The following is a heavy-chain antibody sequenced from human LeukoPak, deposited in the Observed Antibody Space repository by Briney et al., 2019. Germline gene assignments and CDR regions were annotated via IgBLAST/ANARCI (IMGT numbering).Heavy chain of an antibody. J-gene: IGHJ4*02. V-gene: IGHV4-59*08. CDR2: IYYSGST. D-gene: IGHD4-17*01. Sequence: PSETLSLTCTVSGGSISSYYWSWIRQPPGKGLEWIGYIYYSGSTNYNPSLKSRVTISVDTSKNQFSLKLSSVTAADTAVYYCARHEINCGDYEGFDYWGQGTLVTVSS. CDR1: GGSISSYY. CDR3: ARHEINCGDYEGFDY.